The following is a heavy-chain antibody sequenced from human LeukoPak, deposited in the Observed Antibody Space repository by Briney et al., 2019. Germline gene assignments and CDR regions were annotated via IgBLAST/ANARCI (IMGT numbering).Heavy chain of an antibody. CDR2: NYHSGST. J-gene: IGHJ3*02. CDR1: GGSISSSNW. Sequence: KPSETLSLTCAVSGGSISSSNWWSWVRPPPGKGLEWIGENYHSGSTNYNPSLKSRVTISVDKSKNQFSLKLSSVTAADTAVYYCARNGRYYYDSSGYGLDAFDIWGQGTMVTVSS. CDR3: ARNGRYYYDSSGYGLDAFDI. D-gene: IGHD3-22*01. V-gene: IGHV4-4*02.